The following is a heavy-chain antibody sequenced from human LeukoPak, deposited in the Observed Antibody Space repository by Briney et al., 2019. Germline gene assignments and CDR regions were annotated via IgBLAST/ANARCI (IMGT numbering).Heavy chain of an antibody. CDR3: ARGTKRVNVFLTTGANWFDP. D-gene: IGHD3-16*02. V-gene: IGHV3-48*03. Sequence: SGGSLRLSCAASGFTFSSYEMNWVRQAPGKGLEWVSHISTSGSTIYYADSVKGRFTISRDNSKNTLYLQMNSLRAEDTAVYYCARGTKRVNVFLTTGANWFDPWGQGTLVTVSS. CDR1: GFTFSSYE. CDR2: ISTSGSTI. J-gene: IGHJ5*02.